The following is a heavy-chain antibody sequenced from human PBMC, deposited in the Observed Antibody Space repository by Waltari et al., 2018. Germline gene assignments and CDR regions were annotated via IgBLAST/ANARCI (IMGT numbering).Heavy chain of an antibody. Sequence: EVQLVQSGAEVKKPGESLKISCKGSGYSFTSYWIGGVRQLPWKGLAWMGIIYPGHSETRYSPSCQGQVTISADKSSSTAYLQWSSLKASDTAMYYYARHGIVAGSNWFDPWGQGTLVTVSS. D-gene: IGHD1-26*01. V-gene: IGHV5-51*01. CDR1: GYSFTSYW. J-gene: IGHJ5*02. CDR3: ARHGIVAGSNWFDP. CDR2: IYPGHSET.